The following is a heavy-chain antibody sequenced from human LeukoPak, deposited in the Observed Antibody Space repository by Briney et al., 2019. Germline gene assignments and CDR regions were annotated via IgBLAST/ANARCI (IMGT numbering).Heavy chain of an antibody. D-gene: IGHD6-13*01. CDR3: ARQSATAAYDY. CDR2: IYHSGST. Sequence: PSETLSLTCAVSGYSISSGYYWGWIRQPPGKGLEWIGSIYHSGSTYYNPSLKSRVTISVDTSKNQFSLKLSSVTAADTAVCYCARQSATAAYDYWGQGTLVTVSS. J-gene: IGHJ4*02. CDR1: GYSISSGYY. V-gene: IGHV4-38-2*01.